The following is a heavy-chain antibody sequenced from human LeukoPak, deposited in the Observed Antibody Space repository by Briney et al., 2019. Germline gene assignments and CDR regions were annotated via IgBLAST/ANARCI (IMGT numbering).Heavy chain of an antibody. J-gene: IGHJ3*02. CDR3: ARVASLLIGDSSGYYYVESAFDI. Sequence: GGSLRLSCAASGFTFSSYSMNWVRQAPGKGLEWVSSISSSSSYIYYADSVKGRFTISRDKAKNSLYLQMNSLRAEDTAVYYCARVASLLIGDSSGYYYVESAFDIWGQGTMVTVSS. D-gene: IGHD3-22*01. V-gene: IGHV3-21*01. CDR1: GFTFSSYS. CDR2: ISSSSSYI.